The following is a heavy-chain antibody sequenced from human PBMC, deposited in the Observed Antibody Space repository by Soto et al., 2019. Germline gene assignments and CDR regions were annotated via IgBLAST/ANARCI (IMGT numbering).Heavy chain of an antibody. CDR3: ARGEYYYDSSGYYGAGPNWLDP. J-gene: IGHJ5*02. V-gene: IGHV4-34*01. CDR1: GGSFSGYY. D-gene: IGHD3-22*01. Sequence: SETLSFTCAVYGGSFSGYYWSWIRQPPGKGLEWIGEINHSGSTNYNPSLKSRVTISVDTSKNQFSLKLSSVTAADTAVYYCARGEYYYDSSGYYGAGPNWLDPWGQGTLVTVSS. CDR2: INHSGST.